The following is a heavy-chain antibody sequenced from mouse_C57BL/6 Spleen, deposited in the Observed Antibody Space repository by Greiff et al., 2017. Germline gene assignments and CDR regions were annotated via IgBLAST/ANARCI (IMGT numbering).Heavy chain of an antibody. CDR2: ISYDGSH. D-gene: IGHD2-3*01. V-gene: IGHV3-6*01. Sequence: EVKLMESGPGLVKPSQSLSLTCSVTGYSITSGYYWNWIRQFPGNKLEWMGYISYDGSHNYNPSLNNRISITRDTSKNQFFLKLNSGTTEDTATYYCARDRDDGYYVDWYFDVWGTGTTVTVSS. CDR3: ARDRDDGYYVDWYFDV. CDR1: GYSITSGYY. J-gene: IGHJ1*03.